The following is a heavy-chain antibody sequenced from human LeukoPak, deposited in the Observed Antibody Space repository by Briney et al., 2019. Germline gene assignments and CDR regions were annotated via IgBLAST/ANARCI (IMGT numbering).Heavy chain of an antibody. V-gene: IGHV4-59*01. CDR2: IYYSGST. CDR3: ARVVVVPAAMVAFDI. Sequence: SGTLSLTCTVSGGSISSYYWSWIRQPPGKGLEWIGYIYYSGSTNYNPSLKSRVTISVDTSKNQFSLKLSSVTAADTAVYYCARVVVVPAAMVAFDIWRQGTMVTVSS. J-gene: IGHJ3*02. D-gene: IGHD2-2*01. CDR1: GGSISSYY.